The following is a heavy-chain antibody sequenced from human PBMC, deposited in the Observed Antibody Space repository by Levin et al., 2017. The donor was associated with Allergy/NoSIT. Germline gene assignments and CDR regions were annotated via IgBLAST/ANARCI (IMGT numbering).Heavy chain of an antibody. V-gene: IGHV3-30-3*01. CDR1: GFTFSSYA. J-gene: IGHJ6*02. CDR3: ARDWYCSGGSCYYGMDG. Sequence: GGSLRLSCAASGFTFSSYAMHWVRQAPGKGLEWVAVISYDGSNKYYADSVKGRFTISRDNSKNTLYLQMNSLRAEDTAVYYCARDWYCSGGSCYYGMDGWGQGTTVTVSS. CDR2: ISYDGSNK. D-gene: IGHD2-15*01.